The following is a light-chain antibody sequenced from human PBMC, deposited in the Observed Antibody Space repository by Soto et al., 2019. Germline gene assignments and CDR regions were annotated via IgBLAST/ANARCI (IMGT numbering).Light chain of an antibody. Sequence: DIQMTQSPSTLSASVGDRVTITCQASQSISRWVAWYQQKPGKAPKVLIYDVSSLESGVPSRFSGSGSGTEFTLTISSLQPDDFATYYCQQADSFPQTFGQGTKVDI. CDR1: QSISRW. V-gene: IGKV1-5*01. CDR2: DVS. J-gene: IGKJ1*01. CDR3: QQADSFPQT.